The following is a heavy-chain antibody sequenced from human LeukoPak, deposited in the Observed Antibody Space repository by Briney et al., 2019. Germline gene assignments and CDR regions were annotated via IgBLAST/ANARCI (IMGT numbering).Heavy chain of an antibody. CDR1: GGSISGYY. CDR2: IYYSGNT. V-gene: IGHV4-59*01. D-gene: IGHD4-23*01. Sequence: PSETLSLTCTVSGGSISGYYWSWIRQPPGKGLEWIGYIYYSGNTKYNPSLKSRVSISVDTSKNQFSLKLSSVTAADTAVYYCAKAYGGNSGAVDYWGQGTLVTVSS. CDR3: AKAYGGNSGAVDY. J-gene: IGHJ4*02.